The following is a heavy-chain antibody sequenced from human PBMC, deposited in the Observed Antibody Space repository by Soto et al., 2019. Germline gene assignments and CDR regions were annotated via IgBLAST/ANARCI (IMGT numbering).Heavy chain of an antibody. D-gene: IGHD6-13*01. J-gene: IGHJ4*02. CDR2: IYHSGST. CDR1: GGSISSGGYS. CDR3: ARSIAAAGTTLFDS. Sequence: PSETLSLTCAVSGGSISSGGYSWSWIRQPPGKGLEWIGYIYHSGSTYYNPSLKSRVTISVDRSKNQFSLKLSSVTAADTAMYYCARSIAAAGTTLFDSWGQGALVTVSS. V-gene: IGHV4-30-2*02.